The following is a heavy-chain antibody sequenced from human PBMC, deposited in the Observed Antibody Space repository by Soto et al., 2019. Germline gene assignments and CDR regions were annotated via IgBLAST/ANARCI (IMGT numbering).Heavy chain of an antibody. J-gene: IGHJ3*02. CDR2: ISSSGSTI. CDR3: AGERGRHGRLRRSYNAFDT. CDR1: GFPFSGFS. V-gene: IGHV3-48*02. D-gene: IGHD1-26*01. Sequence: GTLSLSCASSGFPFSGFSMNWVRQAPGKGLEWVAYISSSGSTIYYTDSVKGRFTISRDNAKSSLYLQMDSLRDEDTAVYDCAGERGRHGRLRRSYNAFDTWCQAALVT.